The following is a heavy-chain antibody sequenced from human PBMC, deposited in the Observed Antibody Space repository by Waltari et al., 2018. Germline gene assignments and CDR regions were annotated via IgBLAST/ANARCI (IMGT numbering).Heavy chain of an antibody. D-gene: IGHD3-22*01. CDR3: ARDIRERYYYDSGTYYMDV. CDR2: IYYSGST. V-gene: IGHV4-59*01. Sequence: QVQLQESGPGLVKPSETLSLTCTVSGGSISSYYWSWIRQPPGKGLEWLGYIYYSGSTNYNPSLKSRVTISVDTSKNQFSLKLSSVTAADTAVYYCARDIRERYYYDSGTYYMDVWGKGTTVTVSS. J-gene: IGHJ6*03. CDR1: GGSISSYY.